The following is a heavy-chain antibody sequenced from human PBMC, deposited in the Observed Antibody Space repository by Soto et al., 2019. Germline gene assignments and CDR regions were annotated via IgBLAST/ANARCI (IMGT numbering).Heavy chain of an antibody. Sequence: GASVKVSCKASVFTSSGISWVRQAPGQRLEWMGWISTHNGNTIYAQKFQGRVIMTMDTSTTTVYMELRSLRPEETAVYLSAREGILGLFDAYDLWGQGTMVTVSS. J-gene: IGHJ3*01. CDR3: AREGILGLFDAYDL. CDR1: VFTSSG. D-gene: IGHD3-3*01. V-gene: IGHV1-18*04. CDR2: ISTHNGNT.